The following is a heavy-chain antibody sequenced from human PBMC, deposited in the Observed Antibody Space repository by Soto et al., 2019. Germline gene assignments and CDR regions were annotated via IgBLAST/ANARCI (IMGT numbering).Heavy chain of an antibody. Sequence: GASVKVSCKASGYTFTGYYMHWVRQAPGQGLEWMGWINPNSGGTNYAQKFQGWVTMTRDTSISTAYMELSRLRSDDTAVYYCARDIAGIVGATIYYYYYGMDVWGQGTTVTVSS. CDR2: INPNSGGT. D-gene: IGHD1-26*01. CDR3: ARDIAGIVGATIYYYYYGMDV. CDR1: GYTFTGYY. V-gene: IGHV1-2*04. J-gene: IGHJ6*02.